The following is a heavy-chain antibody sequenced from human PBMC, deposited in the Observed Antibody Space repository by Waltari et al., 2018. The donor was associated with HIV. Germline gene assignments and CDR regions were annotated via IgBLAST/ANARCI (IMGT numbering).Heavy chain of an antibody. CDR3: VRDGFWSFDF. V-gene: IGHV3-7*04. CDR2: INKDESEK. D-gene: IGHD2-2*03. Sequence: EVQLVESGGGLVQPGGSLRLSCAASGFTLSSLWMMWVRQAPGKGLEYVANINKDESEKYYVDSVKGRFTISRDNAKNSLYLQMNSLRAEDTAVYFCVRDGFWSFDFWGQGTQVTVSS. CDR1: GFTLSSLW. J-gene: IGHJ4*02.